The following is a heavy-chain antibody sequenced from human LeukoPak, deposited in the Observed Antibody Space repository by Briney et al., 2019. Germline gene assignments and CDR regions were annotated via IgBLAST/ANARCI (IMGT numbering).Heavy chain of an antibody. Sequence: GRSLRLSCAASGFTFSSYAMHWVRQAPGKGLEWVAVISYDGSNKYYADSVKGRFTISRDNAKNSLYLQMNSLRAEDTAVYYCARGPDYGDYQYYFDYWGQGTLVTVSS. CDR1: GFTFSSYA. J-gene: IGHJ4*02. D-gene: IGHD4-17*01. V-gene: IGHV3-30-3*01. CDR2: ISYDGSNK. CDR3: ARGPDYGDYQYYFDY.